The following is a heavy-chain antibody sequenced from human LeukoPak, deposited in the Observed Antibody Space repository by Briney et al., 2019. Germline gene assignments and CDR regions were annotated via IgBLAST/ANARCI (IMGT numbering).Heavy chain of an antibody. Sequence: SETLSLTCAVYGGSFSGYYWSWIRQPPGKGLEWIGEINHSGSTNYNPSLKSRVTISVDTSKYHFSLNLSSVTAADTAVYYCARAVSGYYFDYWGQGTLVAVSS. V-gene: IGHV4-34*01. J-gene: IGHJ4*02. CDR1: GGSFSGYY. D-gene: IGHD6-19*01. CDR2: INHSGST. CDR3: ARAVSGYYFDY.